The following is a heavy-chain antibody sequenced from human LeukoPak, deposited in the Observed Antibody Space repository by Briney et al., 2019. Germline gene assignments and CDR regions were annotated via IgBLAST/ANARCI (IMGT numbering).Heavy chain of an antibody. CDR1: GFTFSSFD. V-gene: IGHV3-23*01. D-gene: IGHD1-1*01. CDR2: ITTGGGTT. CDR3: AKRSDWNV. J-gene: IGHJ4*02. Sequence: GGSLRLSCAASGFTFSSFDMNWVRQAPGKGLEWVSDITTGGGTTDYADSVKGRFTISRDNSKNALYLQMNSLRAEDTAVYYCAKRSDWNVWGQGALVTASS.